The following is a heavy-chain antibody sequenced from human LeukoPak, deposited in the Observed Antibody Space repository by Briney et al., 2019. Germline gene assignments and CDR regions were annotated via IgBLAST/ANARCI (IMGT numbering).Heavy chain of an antibody. CDR3: AHRRGGYNWNHGDFDY. Sequence: SGPTLVNPTQALALTCTFSGLSLTTTGVGVGWIRQSPAKALEWLALIYWDDDKGYSPSLKNRLTITKDTSRTQVVLTMTNVDPVDTATYYCAHRRGGYNWNHGDFDYWGQGTLVTVSS. V-gene: IGHV2-5*02. CDR1: GLSLTTTGVG. J-gene: IGHJ4*02. CDR2: IYWDDDK. D-gene: IGHD1-20*01.